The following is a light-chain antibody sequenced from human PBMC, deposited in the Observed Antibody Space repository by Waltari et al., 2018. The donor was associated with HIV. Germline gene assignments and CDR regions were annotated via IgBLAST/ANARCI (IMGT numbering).Light chain of an antibody. Sequence: DTQMTQTPSSLSASVGDRVTITCRASQDIRNFLAWFQQKPGRAPKSLIYDASHLQSGVPSKFSGSGSGTEFILTINNLQHEDFATYYCQQYGNYPPTFGQGTKV. CDR3: QQYGNYPPT. V-gene: IGKV1-16*02. CDR1: QDIRNF. J-gene: IGKJ1*01. CDR2: DAS.